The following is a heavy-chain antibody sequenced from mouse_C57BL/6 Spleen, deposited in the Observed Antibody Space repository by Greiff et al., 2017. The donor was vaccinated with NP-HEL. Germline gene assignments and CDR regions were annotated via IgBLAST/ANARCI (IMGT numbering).Heavy chain of an antibody. D-gene: IGHD3-3*01. CDR3: TGGRAWFAY. J-gene: IGHJ3*01. Sequence: EVKLQESGAELVRPGASVKLSCTASGFNIKDDYMHWVKQRPEQGLEWIGWIDPENGDTEYASKFQGKATITADTSSNTAYLQLSSLTSEDTAVYYCTGGRAWFAYWGQGTLVTVSA. CDR1: GFNIKDDY. CDR2: IDPENGDT. V-gene: IGHV14-4*01.